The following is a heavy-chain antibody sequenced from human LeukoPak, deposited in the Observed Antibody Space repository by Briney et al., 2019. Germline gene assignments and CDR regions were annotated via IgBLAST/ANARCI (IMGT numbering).Heavy chain of an antibody. V-gene: IGHV4-38-2*01. D-gene: IGHD2-15*01. CDR2: IYYSGST. CDR3: ARGGYCSGGSCYFFDY. Sequence: SETLSLTCAVSGYSLSSGYYWGWIRQPPGMGLEWIGIIYYSGSTYSNPSLTSRLTISLDTSNNQFSLKLGSVTAADTAVYYCARGGYCSGGSCYFFDYWGQGTLVTVSS. CDR1: GYSLSSGYY. J-gene: IGHJ4*02.